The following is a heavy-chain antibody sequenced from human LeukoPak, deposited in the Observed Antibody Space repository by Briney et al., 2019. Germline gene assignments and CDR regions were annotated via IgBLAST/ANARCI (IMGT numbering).Heavy chain of an antibody. D-gene: IGHD1-1*01. CDR1: GGSISSYY. CDR3: ASPGKGSWDDETYDY. V-gene: IGHV4-59*12. J-gene: IGHJ4*02. Sequence: SETLSLTCTVSGGSISSYYWSWIRQPPGKGLEWIGSIYYSGSTYYNPSLKSRVTISVDTSKNQFSLKLSSVTAADTAVYYCASPGKGSWDDETYDYWGQGTLVTVSS. CDR2: IYYSGST.